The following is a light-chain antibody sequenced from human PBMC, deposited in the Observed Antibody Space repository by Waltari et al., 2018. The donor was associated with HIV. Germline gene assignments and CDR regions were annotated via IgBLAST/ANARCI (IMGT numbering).Light chain of an antibody. CDR1: SRDVRGYHY. Sequence: QSALTQPASVSGSPGQSITLSCTGTSRDVRGYHYVPWYQQHPGKAPKLRIYDVSNRPSGVSNRFSGSKSGNTASLTISGLQAEDEADYYCSSYTSSSALYVVFGGGTKLTVL. J-gene: IGLJ2*01. CDR3: SSYTSSSALYVV. V-gene: IGLV2-14*03. CDR2: DVS.